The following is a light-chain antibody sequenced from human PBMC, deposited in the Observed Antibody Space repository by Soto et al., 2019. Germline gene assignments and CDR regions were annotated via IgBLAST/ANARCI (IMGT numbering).Light chain of an antibody. CDR2: DAS. V-gene: IGKV3-15*01. CDR1: QSVGSN. CDR3: QQYNNWPYT. J-gene: IGKJ2*01. Sequence: DIVLTHSPATLSVSPGERATLSCRASQSVGSNLAWYQQRPGQPPRLLIYDASTRATDIPARFSGGGSGTEFTLTISSLQSEDFAVYYCQQYNNWPYTFGQGNKLQIK.